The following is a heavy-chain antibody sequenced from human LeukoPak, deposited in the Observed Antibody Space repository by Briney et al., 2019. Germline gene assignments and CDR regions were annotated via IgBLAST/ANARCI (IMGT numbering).Heavy chain of an antibody. V-gene: IGHV3-23*01. Sequence: GGSLRLSCAASGFTFNSYAMTWVRQAPEKGLEWFSSIIDSGISTYYGDSVKGRFTISRGNSKNTLYLQMNSLRAEDTAVYYCAKGSRGSYDYWGQGTLVTVSS. CDR2: IIDSGIST. J-gene: IGHJ4*02. CDR1: GFTFNSYA. CDR3: AKGSRGSYDY. D-gene: IGHD1-26*01.